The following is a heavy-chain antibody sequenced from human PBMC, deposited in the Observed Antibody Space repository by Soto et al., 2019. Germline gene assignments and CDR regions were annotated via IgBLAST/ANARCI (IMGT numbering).Heavy chain of an antibody. Sequence: ASVKVSCKASGYTFIGYYIHWVRQAPGQGLEWMGWINPNSGGTNYAQRFQGWVTMTRDRSISTAYMELSRLKSDDTAVYYCASDGGGLASLGYYGMDVWGQGTTVTVSS. CDR3: ASDGGGLASLGYYGMDV. CDR2: INPNSGGT. V-gene: IGHV1-2*04. D-gene: IGHD3-22*01. CDR1: GYTFIGYY. J-gene: IGHJ6*02.